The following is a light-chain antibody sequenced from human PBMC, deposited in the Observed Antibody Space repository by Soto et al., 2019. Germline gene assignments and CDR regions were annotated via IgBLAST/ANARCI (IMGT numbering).Light chain of an antibody. V-gene: IGLV2-18*01. Sequence: QSVLTQPPSASGSPGQSVTISCTGSSSDVGAYNYVSWYQQAPGTAPKLIIYDVNNRPPGAPDRFSGSTSGNTASLTISGLQAEDETDYFCSLYSSNGSLIFGPGTKVTVL. CDR1: SSDVGAYNY. J-gene: IGLJ1*01. CDR3: SLYSSNGSLI. CDR2: DVN.